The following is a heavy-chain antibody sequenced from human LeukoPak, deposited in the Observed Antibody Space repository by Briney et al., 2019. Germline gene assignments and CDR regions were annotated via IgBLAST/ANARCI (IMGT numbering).Heavy chain of an antibody. D-gene: IGHD2-2*01. Sequence: ASVKVSCKASGYTFTSYGISWVRQAPGQGLEWMGWISAYNGNTNYALKLQGRVTMTTDTSTSTAYMELRSLRSDDTAVYYCASVPTYYYYMDVWGKGTTVTVSS. V-gene: IGHV1-18*01. CDR3: ASVPTYYYYMDV. J-gene: IGHJ6*03. CDR2: ISAYNGNT. CDR1: GYTFTSYG.